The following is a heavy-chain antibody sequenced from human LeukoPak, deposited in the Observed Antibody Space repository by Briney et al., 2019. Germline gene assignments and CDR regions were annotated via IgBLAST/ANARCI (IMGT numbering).Heavy chain of an antibody. CDR1: GYSISSGYY. Sequence: SETLSLTCTVSGYSISSGYYWGWTRQPPGKGLEWIGSIYHSGGTYYNPSLQSRVTISVVTSKNQFSLKLSSVTAADTAVYYCARDNAQLVPAATLPYGASFDYWGQGTLVTVSS. CDR2: IYHSGGT. D-gene: IGHD2-2*01. CDR3: ARDNAQLVPAATLPYGASFDY. J-gene: IGHJ4*02. V-gene: IGHV4-38-2*02.